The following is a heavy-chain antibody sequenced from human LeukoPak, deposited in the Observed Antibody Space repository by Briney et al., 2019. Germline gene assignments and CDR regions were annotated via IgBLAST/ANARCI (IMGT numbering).Heavy chain of an antibody. CDR1: GFTFTSSA. D-gene: IGHD2-21*02. J-gene: IGHJ3*02. CDR3: AADIVVVTATRDLGAFDI. V-gene: IGHV1-58*02. CDR2: IVVGSGNT. Sequence: SVKVSCKASGFTFTSSAMQWVRQARGQRLEWIGWIVVGSGNTNYAQKFQERVTITRDMSTSTAYMELSSLRSEDTAVYYCAADIVVVTATRDLGAFDIWGQGTMVTVSS.